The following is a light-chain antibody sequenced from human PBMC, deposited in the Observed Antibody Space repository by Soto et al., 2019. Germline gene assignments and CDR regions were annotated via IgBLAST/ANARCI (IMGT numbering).Light chain of an antibody. CDR1: QSLLHSNGYNY. V-gene: IGKV2-28*01. CDR2: LGS. J-gene: IGKJ4*01. Sequence: DIVMTQSPLSLPVTPGEPASISCRSSQSLLHSNGYNYLDWYLQKPGQSPQLLIYLGSNRASGVPERFSGSGSGTNFTLKISRVEAEDVGVYYCMQALQNPALTFGGGTKVEIK. CDR3: MQALQNPALT.